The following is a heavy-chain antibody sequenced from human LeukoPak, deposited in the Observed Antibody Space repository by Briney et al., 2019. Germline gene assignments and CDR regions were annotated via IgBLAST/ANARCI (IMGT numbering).Heavy chain of an antibody. D-gene: IGHD3-3*01. Sequence: SVKVSCKSSGGTFSSYTISWVRQAPGQGLEWMGRIIPILGIANYAQKFQGRVTIAADKSTSTAYMELSSLRSEDTAVYYCARDRDYDFWSGRDPNWFDPWGQGTLVTVSS. CDR1: GGTFSSYT. CDR2: IIPILGIA. CDR3: ARDRDYDFWSGRDPNWFDP. V-gene: IGHV1-69*04. J-gene: IGHJ5*02.